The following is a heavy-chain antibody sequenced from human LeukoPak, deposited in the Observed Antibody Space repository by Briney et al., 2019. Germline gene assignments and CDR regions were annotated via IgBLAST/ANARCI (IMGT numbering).Heavy chain of an antibody. V-gene: IGHV1-69*02. CDR2: IIPILGIA. D-gene: IGHD3-3*01. CDR1: GGTFSSYT. CDR3: ARTIPYYYYYMDV. J-gene: IGHJ6*03. Sequence: SVKVSCKASGGTFSSYTISWVRQAPGQGLEWMGRIIPILGIANYAQKFQGRVTITADKSTITAYMELSSLRSEDTAVYYCARTIPYYYYYMDVWGKGTTVTVSS.